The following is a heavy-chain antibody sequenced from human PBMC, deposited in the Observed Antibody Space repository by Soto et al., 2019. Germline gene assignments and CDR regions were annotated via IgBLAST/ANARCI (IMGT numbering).Heavy chain of an antibody. CDR1: GGTFSSYT. D-gene: IGHD3-3*01. CDR2: IIPILGIA. J-gene: IGHJ4*02. CDR3: AREGVLRFLEWLLPPPSFDY. Sequence: QVQLVQSGAEVKKPGSSVKVSCKASGGTFSSYTISWVRQAPGQGLEWMGRIIPILGIANYAQKFQGRVTITADKSTSTAYMELSSLRSEDTAVYYCAREGVLRFLEWLLPPPSFDYWGQGPLVTVSS. V-gene: IGHV1-69*08.